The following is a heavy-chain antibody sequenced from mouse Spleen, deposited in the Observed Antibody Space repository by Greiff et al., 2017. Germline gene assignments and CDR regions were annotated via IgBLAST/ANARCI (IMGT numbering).Heavy chain of an antibody. CDR1: GFTFSDYG. D-gene: IGHD1-1*01. V-gene: IGHV5-17*01. J-gene: IGHJ2*01. Sequence: EVKVVESGGGLVKPGGSLKLSCAASGFTFSDYGMHWVRQAPEKGLEWVAYISSGSSTIYYADTVKGRFTISRDNAKNTLFLQMTSLRSEDTAMYYCARRVLRRDYFDYWGQGTTLTVSS. CDR3: ARRVLRRDYFDY. CDR2: ISSGSSTI.